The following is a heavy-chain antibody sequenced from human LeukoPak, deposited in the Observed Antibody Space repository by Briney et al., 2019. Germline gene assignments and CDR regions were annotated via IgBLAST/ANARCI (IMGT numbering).Heavy chain of an antibody. V-gene: IGHV3-66*01. CDR2: IYSGGNT. CDR1: GFTVINNY. CDR3: ASGRYYVGAY. Sequence: PGGSLRLSCAASGFTVINNYMNWVRQAPGKGLEWVSVIYSGGNTYYADSVRGRFTISRDNSKNTLYPQMNNLRAEDTAVYYCASGRYYVGAYWGQGTLVTVSS. J-gene: IGHJ4*02. D-gene: IGHD3-3*01.